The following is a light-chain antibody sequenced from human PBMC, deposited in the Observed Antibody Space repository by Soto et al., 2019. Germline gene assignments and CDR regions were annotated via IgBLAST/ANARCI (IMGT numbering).Light chain of an antibody. CDR1: SSDVVSYNL. Sequence: QAVLTQPASVSGSPGHSITISCTGPSSDVVSYNLVSWYQQHPGTAPKLLIYEASKRPSGISNRFSGPKAGNAASLTISGLQAEDEADYYCFSYAPNSLNYGFRTGTKVTVL. CDR3: FSYAPNSLNYG. J-gene: IGLJ1*01. CDR2: EAS. V-gene: IGLV2-23*01.